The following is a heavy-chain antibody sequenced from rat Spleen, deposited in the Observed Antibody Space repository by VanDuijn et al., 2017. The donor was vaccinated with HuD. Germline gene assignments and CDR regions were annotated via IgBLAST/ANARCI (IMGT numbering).Heavy chain of an antibody. Sequence: EVQLVESGGGLVQPGRSLKFSCAASGFSFGDYAMAWVRQAPKKGLEWVATIIYDGSSTYYRDSVKGRFTISRDDGESTLYLQRNSLRSEDTATYYCTRATVVTPGVMDAWGQGASVTVSS. CDR2: IIYDGSST. V-gene: IGHV5-17*01. CDR1: GFSFGDYA. D-gene: IGHD1-1*01. J-gene: IGHJ4*01. CDR3: TRATVVTPGVMDA.